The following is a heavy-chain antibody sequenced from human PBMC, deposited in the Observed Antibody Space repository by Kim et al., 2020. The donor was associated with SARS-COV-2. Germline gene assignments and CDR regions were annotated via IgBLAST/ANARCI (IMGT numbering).Heavy chain of an antibody. CDR3: VRGFTYDWFDP. CDR2: INGDGRVA. Sequence: GGSLRLSCTASGFIFSNHRMHWVRQGPGKGLVWVSHINGDGRVAGYADSVKGRFTVSRDNAKNTLYLQMNSLRVEDTAMYYCVRGFTYDWFDPWGPGTL. J-gene: IGHJ5*02. D-gene: IGHD3-16*01. CDR1: GFIFSNHR. V-gene: IGHV3-74*01.